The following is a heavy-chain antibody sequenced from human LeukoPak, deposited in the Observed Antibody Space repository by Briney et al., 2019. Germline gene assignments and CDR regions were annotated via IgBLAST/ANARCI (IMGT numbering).Heavy chain of an antibody. CDR2: ISASGGST. V-gene: IGHV3-23*01. CDR3: AKDRSSGWYGKYFQH. D-gene: IGHD6-19*01. J-gene: IGHJ1*01. Sequence: GGSLRLSCAASGFTFSSYAMSWVRQAPGKGLEWVSAISASGGSTYYADSVKGRFTISRDDSKSTLYLQMNSLRAEDTAVYYCAKDRSSGWYGKYFQHWGQGTLVTVSS. CDR1: GFTFSSYA.